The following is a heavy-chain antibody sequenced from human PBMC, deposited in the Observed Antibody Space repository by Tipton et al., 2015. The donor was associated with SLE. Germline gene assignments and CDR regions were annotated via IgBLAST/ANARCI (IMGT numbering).Heavy chain of an antibody. CDR3: ASTFATGY. CDR2: VSSDATTT. D-gene: IGHD1-1*01. Sequence: SLRLSCVAPGFAFSTHWIHWVRQAPGKGLVWVSSVSSDATTTTYADSVKGRFTTSRDNAKNTVYLQMSSLRAEDTAVYYCASTFATGYWGQGMLVTVSS. CDR1: GFAFSTHW. J-gene: IGHJ4*02. V-gene: IGHV3-74*01.